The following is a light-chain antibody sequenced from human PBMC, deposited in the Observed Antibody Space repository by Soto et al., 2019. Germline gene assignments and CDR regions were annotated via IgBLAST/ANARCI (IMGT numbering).Light chain of an antibody. Sequence: DIVMTQSPLSLPVTPGEPASISCRSSQSLLHSNGYNYLDWYLQKPGQSPQLLIYLGSNRASGVPDRFSVSGSGTDLTLKISRVEAEDVGVYYCMQALQTPPFTFGPGTKVDIK. J-gene: IGKJ3*01. V-gene: IGKV2-28*01. CDR1: QSLLHSNGYNY. CDR2: LGS. CDR3: MQALQTPPFT.